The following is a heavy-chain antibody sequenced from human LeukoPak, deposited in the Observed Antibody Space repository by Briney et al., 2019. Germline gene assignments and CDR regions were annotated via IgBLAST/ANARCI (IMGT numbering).Heavy chain of an antibody. CDR1: GYTFSDYY. Sequence: ASVKVSCKASGYTFSDYYVDWVRQAPGQGLEWMGWISAYNGNTNYAQKLQGRVTMTTDTSTSTAYMELRSLRSDDTAVYYCAREVGGPATWFGESPNWFDPWGQGTLVTVSS. D-gene: IGHD3-10*01. CDR2: ISAYNGNT. J-gene: IGHJ5*02. V-gene: IGHV1-18*04. CDR3: AREVGGPATWFGESPNWFDP.